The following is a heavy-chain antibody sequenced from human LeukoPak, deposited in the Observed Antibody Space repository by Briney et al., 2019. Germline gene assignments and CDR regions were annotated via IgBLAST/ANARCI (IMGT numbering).Heavy chain of an antibody. Sequence: SETLSLTCTVSGGSISSHYWSWIRQSPGKGLEWIGFMHYRGNTNSNPSLKSRVTMSVDTSKNQFSLKLNSVTAADTAVYYCARDSGGITMTRFDYWGQGTLVTVSS. D-gene: IGHD3-22*01. CDR3: ARDSGGITMTRFDY. J-gene: IGHJ4*02. CDR1: GGSISSHY. V-gene: IGHV4-59*11. CDR2: MHYRGNT.